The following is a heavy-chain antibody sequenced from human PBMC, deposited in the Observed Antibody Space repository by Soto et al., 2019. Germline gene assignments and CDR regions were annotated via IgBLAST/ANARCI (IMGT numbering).Heavy chain of an antibody. V-gene: IGHV6-1*01. J-gene: IGHJ4*02. D-gene: IGHD3-3*01. Sequence: SQTLSLTCTISGDSVSSNSAAWNWIRQSPSRGLEWLGRTYYRSKWYNDYAVSVKSRITINPDTSKNQFSLQLNSVTPEDTAVYYCARGGAIFGVVPFDYWGQGTLVTVSS. CDR3: ARGGAIFGVVPFDY. CDR1: GDSVSSNSAA. CDR2: TYYRSKWYN.